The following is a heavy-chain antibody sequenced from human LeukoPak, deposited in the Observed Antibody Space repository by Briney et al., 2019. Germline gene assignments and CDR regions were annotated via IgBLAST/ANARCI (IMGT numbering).Heavy chain of an antibody. CDR1: GDSVSNYY. J-gene: IGHJ5*02. CDR2: MYFSGST. Sequence: PSETLSLTCTVSGDSVSNYYWSWLRQPPGQGLEWIGHMYFSGSTNYKSPLKSRVTMSVDSSKNQLSLKLTSVTAADTAVYYCARVKPATTMGDWFDPWGQGTLVTVSS. CDR3: ARVKPATTMGDWFDP. D-gene: IGHD4-23*01. V-gene: IGHV4-59*02.